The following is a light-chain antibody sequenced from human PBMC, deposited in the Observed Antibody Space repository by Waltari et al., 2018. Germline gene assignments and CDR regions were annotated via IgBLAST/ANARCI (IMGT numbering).Light chain of an antibody. V-gene: IGLV1-40*01. CDR1: SSNFGAGYD. J-gene: IGLJ3*02. Sequence: QSVLTQPPSMSGAPGQKVTIPCTGGSSNFGAGYDVHWYQQFPGTAPKLLIFGKATRPAGVPGRFSGSRSGSAASLAIAGLQSEEEAVDYCQSFDSSLSASVFGGGTKLTVL. CDR3: QSFDSSLSASV. CDR2: GKA.